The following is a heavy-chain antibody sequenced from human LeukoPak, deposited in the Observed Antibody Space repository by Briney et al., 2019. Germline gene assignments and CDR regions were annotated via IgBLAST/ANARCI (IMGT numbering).Heavy chain of an antibody. CDR3: AIRYSGSYNDY. CDR2: IYPGDSDI. CDR1: GYSFATHW. D-gene: IGHD1-26*01. V-gene: IGHV5-51*01. J-gene: IGHJ4*01. Sequence: GESLKISCRGSGYSFATHWIGWVRQLPGKGLEWMGIIYPGDSDIRYSPSFQGQVAISADKSISTAYLQWSSLKASDTAMYYCAIRYSGSYNDYWGQEPWSPSPQ.